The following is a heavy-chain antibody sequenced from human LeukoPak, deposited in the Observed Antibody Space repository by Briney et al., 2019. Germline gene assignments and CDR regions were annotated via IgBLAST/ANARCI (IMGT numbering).Heavy chain of an antibody. J-gene: IGHJ4*02. Sequence: GGSLRLSCAASGFTFSSYSMNWVRQAPGKGLEWVSSISSSSSCIYYADSVKGRFTISRDNAKNSLYLQMNSLRAEDTAVYYCARGRGYSGYDSFDYWGQGTLVTVSS. CDR1: GFTFSSYS. CDR2: ISSSSSCI. D-gene: IGHD5-12*01. V-gene: IGHV3-21*01. CDR3: ARGRGYSGYDSFDY.